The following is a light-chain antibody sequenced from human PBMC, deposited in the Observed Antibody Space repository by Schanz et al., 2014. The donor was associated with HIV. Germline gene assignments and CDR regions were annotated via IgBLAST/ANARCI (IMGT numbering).Light chain of an antibody. CDR1: QSASSSY. Sequence: EIVLTQSPGTLSLSPGERATLSCRASQSASSSYLAWYRQKPGQAPRLVIYATSTRAAGIPDKFSGSGSGTDFTLTISRLEPEDFAVYYCHQYGSSPRTFGQGTKVEI. CDR3: HQYGSSPRT. V-gene: IGKV3-20*01. J-gene: IGKJ1*01. CDR2: ATS.